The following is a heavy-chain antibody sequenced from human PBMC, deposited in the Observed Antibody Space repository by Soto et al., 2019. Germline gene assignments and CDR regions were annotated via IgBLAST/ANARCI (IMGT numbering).Heavy chain of an antibody. CDR1: GFTFSTYG. D-gene: IGHD3-10*01. V-gene: IGHV3-30*18. Sequence: QVQLVESGGGVVQPGRSLRLSCAASGFTFSTYGMHWVRQAPGKGLEWVAVISYDGSNKYHADSVKGRFTISRDNSKNTLYLQMNSLRAEDTAVYYCANNCYGSGSVYYYYYYMDVWGKGTTVTVSS. J-gene: IGHJ6*03. CDR2: ISYDGSNK. CDR3: ANNCYGSGSVYYYYYYMDV.